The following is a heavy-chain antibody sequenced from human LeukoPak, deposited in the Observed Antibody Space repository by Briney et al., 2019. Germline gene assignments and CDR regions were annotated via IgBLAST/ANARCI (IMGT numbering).Heavy chain of an antibody. D-gene: IGHD2-21*01. J-gene: IGHJ3*02. CDR2: IYDGWSA. Sequence: LSETLSLTCSVSGDTLLSGSHYWGWVRQSPGKGLEWIGSIYDGWSAYYNPSLKSRVSISVDTSKNQFSLKLTSATSADTAVYYCATQKLHRPAAFDIWGQGTRVAVSS. V-gene: IGHV4-39*01. CDR1: GDTLLSGSHY. CDR3: ATQKLHRPAAFDI.